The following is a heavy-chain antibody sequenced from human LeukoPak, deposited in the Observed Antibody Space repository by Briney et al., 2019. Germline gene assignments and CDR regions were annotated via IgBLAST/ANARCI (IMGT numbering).Heavy chain of an antibody. V-gene: IGHV3-30*03. CDR2: ISYDGSNK. CDR3: ARERYYYDSSGPCY. D-gene: IGHD3-22*01. Sequence: PGGSLRLSCAASGFTFSSYGMHWVRQAPGKGLEWVAVISYDGSNKYYADSVKGRFTISRDNSKNTLYLQMNSLRAEDTAVYYCARERYYYDSSGPCYWGQGTLVTVSS. J-gene: IGHJ4*02. CDR1: GFTFSSYG.